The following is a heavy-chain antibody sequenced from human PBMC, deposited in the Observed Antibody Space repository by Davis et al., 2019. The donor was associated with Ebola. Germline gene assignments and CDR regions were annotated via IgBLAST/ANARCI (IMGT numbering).Heavy chain of an antibody. Sequence: AASVKVSCKASGYTFISYGISWVRQAPGQGLEWMGWISAYNGNTNYAQKLQGRVTMTTDTSTSTAYMELRSLRSDDTAVYYCARWGSGSYEPDYYYGMDVWGQGTTVTVSS. CDR2: ISAYNGNT. J-gene: IGHJ6*02. CDR1: GYTFISYG. V-gene: IGHV1-18*01. CDR3: ARWGSGSYEPDYYYGMDV. D-gene: IGHD3-10*01.